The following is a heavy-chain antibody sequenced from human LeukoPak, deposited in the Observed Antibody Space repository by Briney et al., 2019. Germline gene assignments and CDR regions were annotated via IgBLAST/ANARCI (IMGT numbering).Heavy chain of an antibody. CDR1: GGSFSGYY. CDR2: TNHSGST. D-gene: IGHD3-10*01. V-gene: IGHV4-34*01. Sequence: SETLSLTCAVYGGSFSGYYWGWIRQPPGKGLEWIGETNHSGSTNYNPSLKSRVTISVDTSKNQFSLKLSSVTAADTAVYYCARGRTYYYGSGSYYNSRPYYYYGMDVWGQGTTATVSS. CDR3: ARGRTYYYGSGSYYNSRPYYYYGMDV. J-gene: IGHJ6*02.